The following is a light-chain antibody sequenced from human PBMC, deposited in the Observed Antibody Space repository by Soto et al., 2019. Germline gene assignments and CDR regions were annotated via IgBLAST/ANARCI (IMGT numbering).Light chain of an antibody. J-gene: IGKJ3*01. CDR2: GAS. Sequence: EIVLTQSPDTLSLSPGERATLSCRASQSVTGSYLAWYQQKPGQAPRLHIYGASTRATGIPDRFSGSGSGTDFTPTTSRLEPEDFAVYYCQQYGSSPQFTFGPGTKVDIK. CDR1: QSVTGSY. V-gene: IGKV3-20*01. CDR3: QQYGSSPQFT.